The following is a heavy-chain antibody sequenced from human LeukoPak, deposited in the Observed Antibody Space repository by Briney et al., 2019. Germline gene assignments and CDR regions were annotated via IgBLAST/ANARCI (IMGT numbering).Heavy chain of an antibody. Sequence: GGSLRLSSAASGFTFSSYGMNWVRQAPGKGLEWVSYISSSSSTIYYADSVKGRFTISRDNAKNSLYLQMNSLRAEDTAVYYCARGLPVVENYYGSGVEISWFDPWGQGTLVTVSS. V-gene: IGHV3-48*01. CDR2: ISSSSSTI. D-gene: IGHD3-10*01. J-gene: IGHJ5*02. CDR1: GFTFSSYG. CDR3: ARGLPVVENYYGSGVEISWFDP.